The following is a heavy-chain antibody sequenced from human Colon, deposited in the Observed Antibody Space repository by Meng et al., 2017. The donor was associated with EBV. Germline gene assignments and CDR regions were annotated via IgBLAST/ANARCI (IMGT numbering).Heavy chain of an antibody. CDR3: TTSQYTSGLGY. CDR1: GFTFSTYW. D-gene: IGHD6-19*01. Sequence: ESPLCESEGGLVQPGGSLRCSCAAAGFTFSTYWMHWVRQAPGKGLVWVSRIKSDESGITYADSVKGRFTISRDNAKNTLSLQMNSLRVEDTAVYYCTTSQYTSGLGYWGQGTLVTVSS. V-gene: IGHV3-74*02. J-gene: IGHJ4*02. CDR2: IKSDESGI.